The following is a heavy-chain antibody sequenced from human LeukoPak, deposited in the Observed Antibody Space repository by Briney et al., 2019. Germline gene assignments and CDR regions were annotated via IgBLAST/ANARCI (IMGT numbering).Heavy chain of an antibody. J-gene: IGHJ6*02. CDR3: ARGEYYDILTGLYHYYYGMDV. V-gene: IGHV3-48*01. CDR2: ISSSSSTI. CDR1: GFTFSSYS. D-gene: IGHD3-9*01. Sequence: GGSLRLSCAASGFTFSSYSMNWVRQAPGKGLEWVSYISSSSSTIYYADSVKGRFTISRDNAKNSLYLQMNSLRAEDTAVYYCARGEYYDILTGLYHYYYGMDVWGQGTTVTVSS.